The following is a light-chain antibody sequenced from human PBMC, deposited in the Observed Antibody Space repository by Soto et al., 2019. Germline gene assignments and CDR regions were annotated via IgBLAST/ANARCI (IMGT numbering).Light chain of an antibody. CDR3: QQSYSTPWT. CDR2: SAS. Sequence: DIQMTQSPSSLSASVGDRVTITCRASQSISSYLNWYHQKPGKAPKFLIYSASSLQSGVPSRFSGSGSGTDFNLTISSLQPEDFATYYCQQSYSTPWTFGQGTNVEIK. J-gene: IGKJ1*01. CDR1: QSISSY. V-gene: IGKV1-39*01.